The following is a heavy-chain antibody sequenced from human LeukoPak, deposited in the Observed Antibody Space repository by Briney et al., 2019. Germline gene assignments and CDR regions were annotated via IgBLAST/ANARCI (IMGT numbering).Heavy chain of an antibody. V-gene: IGHV4-39*07. Sequence: SETLSLTFTISGGSISRSSYYWGWIRQPPGKGLEWIGEINHSGSTNYNPSLKSRVTISVDTSKNQFSLKLSSVTAADTAVYYCARGRRAAAGPVRAYYYYMDVWGKGTTVTVSS. CDR2: INHSGST. J-gene: IGHJ6*03. CDR1: GGSISRSSYY. CDR3: ARGRRAAAGPVRAYYYYMDV. D-gene: IGHD6-13*01.